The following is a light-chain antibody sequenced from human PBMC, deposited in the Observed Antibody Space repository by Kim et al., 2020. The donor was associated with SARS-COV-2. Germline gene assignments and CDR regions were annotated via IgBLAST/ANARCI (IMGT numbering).Light chain of an antibody. Sequence: ASVGDRATLTCRESQGISNSLARYQQEPGKGPKGLVYDASTLQSGVPSRFSGRASGTDFSLATSSLQPEDVASYYCQKYDSAPWTLGQGTKVDIK. CDR1: QGISNS. V-gene: IGKV1-27*01. CDR2: DAS. J-gene: IGKJ1*01. CDR3: QKYDSAPWT.